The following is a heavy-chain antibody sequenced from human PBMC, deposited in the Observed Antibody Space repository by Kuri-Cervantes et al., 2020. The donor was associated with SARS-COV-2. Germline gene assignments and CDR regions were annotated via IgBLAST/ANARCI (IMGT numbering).Heavy chain of an antibody. CDR3: ARVKYSSGWYSYYYGMDV. Sequence: ETLSLTCAASGFTFSGHWVHWVRQAPGKGLVWVSRINPDGSYTNNADSVKGRFTLSRDNAKNTLYLQMNSLRAEDTAVYYCARVKYSSGWYSYYYGMDVWGQGTTVTVSS. CDR1: GFTFSGHW. V-gene: IGHV3-74*01. D-gene: IGHD6-19*01. CDR2: INPDGSYT. J-gene: IGHJ6*02.